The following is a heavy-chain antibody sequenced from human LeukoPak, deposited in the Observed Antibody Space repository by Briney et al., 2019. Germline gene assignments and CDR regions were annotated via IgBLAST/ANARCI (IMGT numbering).Heavy chain of an antibody. D-gene: IGHD3-10*01. CDR3: ARTRGSMVRGVIIHPYGMDV. J-gene: IGHJ6*02. V-gene: IGHV3-66*01. CDR2: LYSGGGA. CDR1: GFSVNTNY. Sequence: GGSLRLSCAASGFSVNTNYMTWVRQAPGKGLEWVSVLYSGGGAYYADSVKDRFTISRDYSQNTLLLQMNSLRAEDTALYYCARTRGSMVRGVIIHPYGMDVWGQGTTVTVSS.